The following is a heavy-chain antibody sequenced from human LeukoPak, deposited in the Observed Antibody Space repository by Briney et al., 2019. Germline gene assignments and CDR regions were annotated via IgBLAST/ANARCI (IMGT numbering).Heavy chain of an antibody. V-gene: IGHV3-23*01. CDR1: GFTFSSYA. Sequence: PGGSLRLSCAASGFTFSSYAMSWVRQAPGKGLEWVSAISGSGGSTYYADSVKGRFTISRDNSKNTLYLQMNSLRAEDTAVYYCAKEVDKTDNYYYYGMDVWGQGTTVTVSS. D-gene: IGHD1-26*01. CDR3: AKEVDKTDNYYYYGMDV. J-gene: IGHJ6*02. CDR2: ISGSGGST.